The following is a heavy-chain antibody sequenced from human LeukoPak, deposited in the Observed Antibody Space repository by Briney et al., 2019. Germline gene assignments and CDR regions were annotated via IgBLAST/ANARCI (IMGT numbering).Heavy chain of an antibody. D-gene: IGHD1-26*01. Sequence: QSGGSLRLSCAASGFTFSTYGMSWVRQAPGKGLEWVSAISGSGGSTYYADSVKGRVTISRDNSKNTLYLQVNSLRVEDTAVYYCAKDRLGAMMYFDFWGQGTLVTVSS. J-gene: IGHJ4*02. CDR1: GFTFSTYG. CDR3: AKDRLGAMMYFDF. CDR2: ISGSGGST. V-gene: IGHV3-23*01.